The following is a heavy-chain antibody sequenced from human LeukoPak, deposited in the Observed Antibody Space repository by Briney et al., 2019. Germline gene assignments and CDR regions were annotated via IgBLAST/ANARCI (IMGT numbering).Heavy chain of an antibody. CDR1: GYTFTSYG. V-gene: IGHV1-18*01. Sequence: ASVKVSCKASGYTFTSYGISWVRQAPGQGLEWMGWISAYNGNTNYAQKLQGRVTMTTDTSTSTAYVELRSLRSDDTAVYYCARGPYDYVWGSYPKNDYWGQGTLVTVSS. CDR3: ARGPYDYVWGSYPKNDY. D-gene: IGHD3-16*02. CDR2: ISAYNGNT. J-gene: IGHJ4*02.